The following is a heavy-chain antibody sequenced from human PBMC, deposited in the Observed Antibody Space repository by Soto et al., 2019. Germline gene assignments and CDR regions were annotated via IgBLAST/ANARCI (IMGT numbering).Heavy chain of an antibody. Sequence: APVKVSCKASGYNFTGYYMHWVRQAPGQGLEWMGWINPTSAGTNYAQKFQGWVTMTRDTSSSTAYMELGRLRSDDTAVYYCARVGGGSDSDALDIWGQGTMVTVSS. CDR2: INPTSAGT. J-gene: IGHJ3*02. CDR1: GYNFTGYY. CDR3: ARVGGGSDSDALDI. V-gene: IGHV1-2*04. D-gene: IGHD1-26*01.